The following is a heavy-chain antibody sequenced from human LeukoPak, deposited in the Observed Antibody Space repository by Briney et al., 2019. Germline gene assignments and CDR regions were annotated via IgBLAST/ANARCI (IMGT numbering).Heavy chain of an antibody. Sequence: GGSLRLSCAASGFTVSNSFMSWVRQAPGKGLEWVSIIYSGGSAYYADSVKGRFTISRDNSKNTLYLQMNSLRAEDTAVYYCTSVYGSGSYYSHCWGQGTLVTVSS. J-gene: IGHJ4*02. V-gene: IGHV3-53*01. CDR2: IYSGGSA. CDR3: TSVYGSGSYYSHC. CDR1: GFTVSNSF. D-gene: IGHD3-10*01.